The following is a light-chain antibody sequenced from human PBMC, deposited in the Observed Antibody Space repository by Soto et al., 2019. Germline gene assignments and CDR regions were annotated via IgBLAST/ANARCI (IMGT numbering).Light chain of an antibody. Sequence: DIQMTQSPSSLSASVGDRVTITCRASQGISNYLAWYQQKPGKVPKLLIYAASTLPSGVPTRFSGSGSGTDFPLTISSLQPEDVANYYWQQYNRHPRTFGGGTKVEIK. V-gene: IGKV1-27*01. CDR3: QQYNRHPRT. CDR2: AAS. CDR1: QGISNY. J-gene: IGKJ4*01.